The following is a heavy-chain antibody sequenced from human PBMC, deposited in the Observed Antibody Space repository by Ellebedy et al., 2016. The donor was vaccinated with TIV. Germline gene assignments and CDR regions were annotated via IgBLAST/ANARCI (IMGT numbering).Heavy chain of an antibody. Sequence: ASVKVSCKASGYTFTSYTISWVRQAPGQGLEWMGWISAYNGNTNYAQKFQGRVTMTTDTSTSTAYMELSSLRSDDTAVYYCARGHDYIWGSYRLPDYWGQGTLATVSS. D-gene: IGHD3-16*02. V-gene: IGHV1-18*04. CDR1: GYTFTSYT. J-gene: IGHJ4*02. CDR3: ARGHDYIWGSYRLPDY. CDR2: ISAYNGNT.